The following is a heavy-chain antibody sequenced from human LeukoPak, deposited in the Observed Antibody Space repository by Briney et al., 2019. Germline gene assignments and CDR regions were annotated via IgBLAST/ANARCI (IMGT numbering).Heavy chain of an antibody. CDR2: FIPIFGTA. V-gene: IGHV1-69*13. CDR1: VGTFSSYA. D-gene: IGHD3-3*01. Sequence: SVKVSCKASVGTFSSYAISWVRQAPGQGLEWMGGFIPIFGTANYAQKFQGRVTITADESTSTAYMELSSLRSEDTAVYYCARGNYDFWSGYFSTPFDYWGQGTLVTVSS. J-gene: IGHJ4*02. CDR3: ARGNYDFWSGYFSTPFDY.